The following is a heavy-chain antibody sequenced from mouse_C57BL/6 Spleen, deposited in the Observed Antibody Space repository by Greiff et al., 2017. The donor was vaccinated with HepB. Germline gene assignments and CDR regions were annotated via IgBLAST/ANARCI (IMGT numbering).Heavy chain of an antibody. J-gene: IGHJ3*01. CDR3: ARSDYYGSRGLAY. CDR1: GFSLSTSGMG. CDR2: IYWDDDK. Sequence: QVQLKQSGPGILQSSQTLSLTCSFSGFSLSTSGMGVSWIRQPSGKGLEWLAHIYWDDDKRYNPSLKSRLTISKDTSINQVFLKITSVDTAATATYYCARSDYYGSRGLAYWGQGTLVTVSA. V-gene: IGHV8-12*01. D-gene: IGHD1-1*01.